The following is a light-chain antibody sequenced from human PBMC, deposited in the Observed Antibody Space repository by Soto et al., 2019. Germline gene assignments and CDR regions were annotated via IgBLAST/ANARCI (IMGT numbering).Light chain of an antibody. Sequence: DTVMTQSPLSLPVTPGEPASISCRSSQSLLHSNGYXYLDWYLQTXGKSPQXXIYLGSHRASGVPDLFSGRGAGPDCTRKISRVEDEDVRVAGCMQALQTPYTFAQGT. CDR2: LGS. CDR1: QSLLHSNGYXY. V-gene: IGKV2-28*01. CDR3: MQALQTPYT. J-gene: IGKJ2*01.